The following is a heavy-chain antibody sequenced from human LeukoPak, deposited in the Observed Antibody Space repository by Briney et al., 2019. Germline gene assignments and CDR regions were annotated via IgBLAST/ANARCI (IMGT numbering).Heavy chain of an antibody. Sequence: GGSLRPSCAASGFTFDDYAMHWVRQAPGKGLEWVSGISWNSGSTGYADSVKGRFTISRDNAKNSLYLQMNNLRPEDMALYYCAKSRTTTSGYYNFDSWGQGTLVTVSS. D-gene: IGHD3-22*01. V-gene: IGHV3-9*03. CDR3: AKSRTTTSGYYNFDS. CDR2: ISWNSGST. CDR1: GFTFDDYA. J-gene: IGHJ4*02.